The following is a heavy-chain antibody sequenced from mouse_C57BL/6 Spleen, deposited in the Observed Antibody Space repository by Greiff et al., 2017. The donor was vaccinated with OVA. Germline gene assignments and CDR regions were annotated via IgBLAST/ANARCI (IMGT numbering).Heavy chain of an antibody. J-gene: IGHJ4*01. D-gene: IGHD1-1*01. V-gene: IGHV1-18*01. CDR1: GYTFTDYY. Sequence: EVQLQQSGPELVKPGASVKISCKASGYTFTDYYMNWVKQSHGKSLEWIGDINPNNGGTIYNQKFKGKATLTVDKSSSTAYMELRSLTSEHSAVYYCARHPYCYGSSLNAFDYWGQGTSVTVSA. CDR2: INPNNGGT. CDR3: ARHPYCYGSSLNAFDY.